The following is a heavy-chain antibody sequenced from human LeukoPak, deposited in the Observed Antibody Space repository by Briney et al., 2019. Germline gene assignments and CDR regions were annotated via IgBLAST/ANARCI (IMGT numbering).Heavy chain of an antibody. V-gene: IGHV3-11*04. CDR2: ISNSGNTI. J-gene: IGHJ4*02. Sequence: GGSLRLSCAASGFTFSDYWMSWVRQAPGKGLEWVSYISNSGNTIYYADSVKGRFTISRDNAKNSLYLQMDSLRAEDTAVYYCARDLGPDYWGQGTLVTVSS. CDR1: GFTFSDYW. CDR3: ARDLGPDY.